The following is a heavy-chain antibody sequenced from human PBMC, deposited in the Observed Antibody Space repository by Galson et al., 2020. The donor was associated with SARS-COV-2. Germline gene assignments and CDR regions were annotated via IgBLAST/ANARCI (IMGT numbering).Heavy chain of an antibody. CDR3: ARGVVGGGDYFDY. J-gene: IGHJ4*02. CDR1: GFTVTNTY. CDR2: MYSGGST. V-gene: IGHV3-53*01. Sequence: GGSLTLSCAASGFTVTNTYMIWVRQAPGKGLEWVSVMYSGGSTYYADSVKGRFTISRDKSKNTLNLQMNGLTAEDTAVYYCARGVVGGGDYFDYWGQGTPVTVSS. D-gene: IGHD3-22*01.